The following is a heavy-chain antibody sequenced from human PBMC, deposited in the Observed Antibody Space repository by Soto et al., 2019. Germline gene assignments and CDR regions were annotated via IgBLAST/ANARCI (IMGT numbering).Heavy chain of an antibody. CDR1: GYSFTSYW. J-gene: IGHJ6*02. V-gene: IGHV5-10-1*01. CDR3: ARAEYDYRPPQSYGMDV. D-gene: IGHD5-12*01. Sequence: GESLKISCKGSGYSFTSYWISWVRQMPGKGLEWMGRIDPSDSYTNYSPSFQGHVTISADKSISTAYLQWSSLKASDTAMYYCARAEYDYRPPQSYGMDVWGQGATVTVSS. CDR2: IDPSDSYT.